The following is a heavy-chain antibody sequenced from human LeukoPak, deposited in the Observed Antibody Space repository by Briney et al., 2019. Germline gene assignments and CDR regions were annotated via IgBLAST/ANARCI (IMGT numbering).Heavy chain of an antibody. D-gene: IGHD2-8*01. CDR3: VRDTKDY. J-gene: IGHJ4*02. CDR1: GDSISSVN. CDR2: ITTTGDRI. Sequence: LSLTCVVSGDSISSVNSWSWVRQAPGKGLEWIAYITTTGDRIQYADSVKGRFTISRDNTKNSLYLQLNNLRADDTALYYCVRDTKDYWGQGTLVTVSS. V-gene: IGHV3-48*03.